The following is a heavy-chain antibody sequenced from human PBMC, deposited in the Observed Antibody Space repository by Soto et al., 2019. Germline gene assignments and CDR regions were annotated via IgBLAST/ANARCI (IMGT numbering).Heavy chain of an antibody. CDR2: ISYDGTDE. V-gene: IGHV3-30*18. Sequence: QVQLVESGGGVVQPGRSLRLSCAASGFSFSSYGMHWVRQAPGKGLEWVAMISYDGTDEYYADSVKGRFTISRDNSNNAVYLQMNSLRAEDTALYYCAKHESDWNDHFAYWGQGTLVTVSS. D-gene: IGHD1-1*01. CDR3: AKHESDWNDHFAY. J-gene: IGHJ4*02. CDR1: GFSFSSYG.